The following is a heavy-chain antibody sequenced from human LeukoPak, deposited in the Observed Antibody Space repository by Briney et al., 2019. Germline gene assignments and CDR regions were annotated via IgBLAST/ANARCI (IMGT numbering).Heavy chain of an antibody. D-gene: IGHD3-10*01. CDR1: GFTFSKAW. CDR2: IKSYTDAETT. J-gene: IGHJ5*02. V-gene: IGHV3-15*01. CDR3: TTNWGA. Sequence: PGGSLRLSCTAPGFTFSKAWMNWVRQAPGKGLEWVGRIKSYTDAETTEYSAPVKGRFTISRDDPKKMMYQQIHSLKTEDTAVYYCTTNWGAWGQGTLVTVSS.